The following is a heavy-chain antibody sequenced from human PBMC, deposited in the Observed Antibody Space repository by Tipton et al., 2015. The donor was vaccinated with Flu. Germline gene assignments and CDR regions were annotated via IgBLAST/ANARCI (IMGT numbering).Heavy chain of an antibody. CDR1: GGSISSYY. D-gene: IGHD5-24*01. CDR3: ARGGYNYAIYWFDP. V-gene: IGHV4-4*07. CDR2: IQSTGRT. Sequence: TLSXTCTVSGGSISSYYWNWIRQSAGKGLEWIGRIQSTGRTNYNPSLRSRVTMSLDASKNQVSLKLTSVTAADTAVYFCARGGYNYAIYWFDPWGQGTLVSVSS. J-gene: IGHJ5*02.